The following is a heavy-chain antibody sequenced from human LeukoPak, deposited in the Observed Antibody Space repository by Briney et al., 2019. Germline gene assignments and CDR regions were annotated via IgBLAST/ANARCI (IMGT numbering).Heavy chain of an antibody. J-gene: IGHJ4*02. CDR3: ARESLDGGHYFDY. CDR1: GYTFTGYY. CDR2: INPNSGGT. D-gene: IGHD3-3*01. V-gene: IGHV1-2*02. Sequence: ASVKVSCKASGYTFTGYYMHWVRQAPGQGLEWMGWINPNSGGTNYAQKFQGRVTMTRDTSISTAYMELSRLRSDDTAVYYCARESLDGGHYFDYWGQGTLVTVSS.